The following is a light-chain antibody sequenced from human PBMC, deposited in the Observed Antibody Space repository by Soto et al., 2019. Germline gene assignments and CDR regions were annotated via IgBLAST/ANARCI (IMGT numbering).Light chain of an antibody. CDR3: CSYAGSYWV. CDR2: DVS. Sequence: QSALTQPRSVSGSPGQSVTISCTGTSSDVGGYNYVSWYQQHPGKAPKLMIYDVSKRPSGVPDRFSGSKSGNTASMTISGLQDEDEADYDCCSYAGSYWVFGGGTKVTVL. V-gene: IGLV2-11*01. J-gene: IGLJ3*02. CDR1: SSDVGGYNY.